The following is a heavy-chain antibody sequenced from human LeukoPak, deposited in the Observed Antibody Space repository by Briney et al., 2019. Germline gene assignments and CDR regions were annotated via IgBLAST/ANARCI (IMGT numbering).Heavy chain of an antibody. D-gene: IGHD1-26*01. CDR2: IYTSGST. CDR3: ARDVGLSGSYAGEGAVDI. V-gene: IGHV4-4*07. J-gene: IGHJ3*02. CDR1: GGSISSYY. Sequence: SETLSLTCTVSGGSISSYYWSWIRQPAGKGLEWIGRIYTSGSTNYNPSLKGRVTMSVDTSKNQFSLKLSSVTAADTAVYYCARDVGLSGSYAGEGAVDIWGQGTMVTVSS.